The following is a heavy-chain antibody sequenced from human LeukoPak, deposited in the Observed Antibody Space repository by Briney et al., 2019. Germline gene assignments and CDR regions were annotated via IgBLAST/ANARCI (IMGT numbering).Heavy chain of an antibody. CDR2: ISHSGST. D-gene: IGHD4-17*01. CDR3: ARDRGSTAVTPIPFDV. Sequence: SETLPLTCAVYGGSFSGYYWSWIRQPPGKELEWIGEISHSGSTNYNPSLKSRVTISVDTSKNQFSLKLNSVTAADTAVYYCARDRGSTAVTPIPFDVWGQGTVVTVSS. V-gene: IGHV4-34*01. CDR1: GGSFSGYY. J-gene: IGHJ3*01.